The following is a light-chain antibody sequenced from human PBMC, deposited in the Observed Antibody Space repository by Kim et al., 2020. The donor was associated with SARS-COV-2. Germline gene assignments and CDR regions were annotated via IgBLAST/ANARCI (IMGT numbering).Light chain of an antibody. CDR3: ATRDDSLDGWV. J-gene: IGLJ3*02. V-gene: IGLV1-44*01. Sequence: GQRITITCSGSYSNIGRNTVNWYQQLPGTAPKFLIDNNNPRPSGVPDRFSGSKSGTSASLAISGLQSEDEADYYCATRDDSLDGWVFGGGTQLTVL. CDR2: NNN. CDR1: YSNIGRNT.